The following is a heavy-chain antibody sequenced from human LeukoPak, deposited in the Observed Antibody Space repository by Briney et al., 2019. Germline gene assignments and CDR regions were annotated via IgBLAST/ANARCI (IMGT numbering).Heavy chain of an antibody. CDR3: ARENSRYYFDY. CDR1: GGSISSGSYY. CDR2: IYTSGST. V-gene: IGHV4-61*02. J-gene: IGHJ4*02. D-gene: IGHD4-23*01. Sequence: SETLSLTCTVSGGSISSGSYYWRWIRQPAGKGLEWIGRIYTSGSTNYNPSLKSRVTISVDTSKNQFSLKLSSVTAADTAVYYCARENSRYYFDYWGQGTLVTVSS.